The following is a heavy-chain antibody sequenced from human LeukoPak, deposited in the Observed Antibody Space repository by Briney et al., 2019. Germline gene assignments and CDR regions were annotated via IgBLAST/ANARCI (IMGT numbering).Heavy chain of an antibody. CDR3: ARGLRCSWYAQGRCYYMDV. Sequence: ASVTVSCKASGYTFTSYDINWVRQATGQGLEWMGWMNPNSGNTGYAQKFQGRVTMTRNTSISTAYMELSSLRSEDTAVYYCARGLRCSWYAQGRCYYMDVWGKGTTVTVSS. CDR1: GYTFTSYD. J-gene: IGHJ6*03. V-gene: IGHV1-8*01. D-gene: IGHD6-13*01. CDR2: MNPNSGNT.